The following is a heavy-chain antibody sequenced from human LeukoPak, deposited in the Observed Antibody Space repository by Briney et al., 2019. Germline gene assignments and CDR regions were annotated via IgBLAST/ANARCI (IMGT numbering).Heavy chain of an antibody. CDR1: GYTFTSYY. CDR3: ARGSSSWQKLGNDAFDI. Sequence: ASVKVSRKASGYTFTSYYMHWVRQAPGQGLEWMGIINPSGGSTSYAQKFQGRVTMTRDTSTSTVYMELSSLRSEDTAVYYCARGSSSWQKLGNDAFDIWGQGAMVTVSS. V-gene: IGHV1-46*01. D-gene: IGHD6-13*01. J-gene: IGHJ3*02. CDR2: INPSGGST.